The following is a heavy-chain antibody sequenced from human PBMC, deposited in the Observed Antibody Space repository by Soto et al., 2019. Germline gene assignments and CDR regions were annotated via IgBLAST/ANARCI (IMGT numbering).Heavy chain of an antibody. CDR3: ARGETVSYQLLVRYYYYYYMDV. V-gene: IGHV1-46*01. CDR1: GYTFTSYY. J-gene: IGHJ6*03. CDR2: INPSGGST. D-gene: IGHD2-2*01. Sequence: ASVKVSCKASGYTFTSYYMHWVRQAPGQGLEWMGIINPSGGSTSYAQKFQGRVTMTRDTSTSTVYMELSSLRSEDTAVYYCARGETVSYQLLVRYYYYYYMDVWGKGTTVTVSS.